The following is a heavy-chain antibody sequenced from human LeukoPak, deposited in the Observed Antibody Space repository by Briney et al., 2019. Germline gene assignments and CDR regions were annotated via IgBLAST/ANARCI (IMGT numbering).Heavy chain of an antibody. J-gene: IGHJ4*02. CDR1: GYTFTSYD. D-gene: IGHD3-22*01. CDR3: AREVYYDSSGYYN. Sequence: ASVKVSCKASGYTFTSYDINWVRQAPGQGLEWMGWMNPNNGNTGYAQKFQGRVTITRNASISTAYMELSSLRSGDTAVFYCAREVYYDSSGYYNWGQGTLVTVSS. CDR2: MNPNNGNT. V-gene: IGHV1-8*03.